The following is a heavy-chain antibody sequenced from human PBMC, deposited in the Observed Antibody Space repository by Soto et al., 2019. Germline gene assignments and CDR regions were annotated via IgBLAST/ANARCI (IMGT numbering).Heavy chain of an antibody. CDR2: ISGSGGST. CDR1: GFTFSNYA. Sequence: PGGSLRLSCAASGFTFSNYAMSWVRQAAGKGLEWVSGISGSGGSTYYAASVKGRFTISRDNSKNTLYVQMNSLRAEDTAVYYCAKEGDTTMAPFDYWGQGTLVTVSS. D-gene: IGHD5-18*01. J-gene: IGHJ4*02. CDR3: AKEGDTTMAPFDY. V-gene: IGHV3-23*01.